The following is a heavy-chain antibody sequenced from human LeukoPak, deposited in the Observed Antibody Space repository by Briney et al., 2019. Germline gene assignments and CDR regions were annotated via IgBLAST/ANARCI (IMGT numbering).Heavy chain of an antibody. CDR3: ARAYYYGSGKGDYFDY. J-gene: IGHJ4*02. V-gene: IGHV4-34*01. D-gene: IGHD3-10*01. CDR2: INHSGST. Sequence: KPSETLSLTCAVYGGSFSGYYWSWIRQPPGKGLEWIGEINHSGSTNYNPSLKSRVTISVDTSQNQFSLKLSSVTAADTAVYYCARAYYYGSGKGDYFDYWGQGTLVTVSS. CDR1: GGSFSGYY.